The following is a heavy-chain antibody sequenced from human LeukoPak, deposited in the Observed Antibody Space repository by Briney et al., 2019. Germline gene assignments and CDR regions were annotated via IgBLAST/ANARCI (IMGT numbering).Heavy chain of an antibody. CDR2: IYYSGST. CDR1: GGFISSYY. CDR3: AKEQLPYCSGGSCYTRYYFDY. Sequence: SETLSLTCTASGGFISSYYWSWIRQPPGKGLEWIGYIYYSGSTNYNPSLKSRVTISVDTSKNQFSLKLSSVTAADTAVYYCAKEQLPYCSGGSCYTRYYFDYWGQGTLVTVSS. J-gene: IGHJ4*02. V-gene: IGHV4-59*01. D-gene: IGHD2-15*01.